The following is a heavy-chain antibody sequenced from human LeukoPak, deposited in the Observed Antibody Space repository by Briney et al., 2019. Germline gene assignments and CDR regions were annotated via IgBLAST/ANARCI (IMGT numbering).Heavy chain of an antibody. V-gene: IGHV4-59*01. CDR2: IYYSGST. CDR1: GGSISSYY. Sequence: SETLSLTCTVSGGSISSYYWSWLRQPPGKGLEWIGHIYYSGSTNYNPSLKSRVTISVDTSKNQFSLKLSSVTAADTAVYYCARETYYYDSSGYLFDYWGQGTLVTVSS. CDR3: ARETYYYDSSGYLFDY. J-gene: IGHJ4*02. D-gene: IGHD3-22*01.